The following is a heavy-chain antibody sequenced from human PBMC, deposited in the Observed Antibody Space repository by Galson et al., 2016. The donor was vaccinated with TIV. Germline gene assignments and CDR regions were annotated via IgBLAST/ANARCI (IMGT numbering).Heavy chain of an antibody. J-gene: IGHJ6*02. CDR1: GYTITSYA. CDR3: ARDFGGSFSPFYGMDV. CDR2: INAGTGDT. D-gene: IGHD3-16*01. V-gene: IGHV1-3*01. Sequence: SVKVSCKASGYTITSYAMHWVRQAPGQRIEWMGWINAGTGDTKFSQKFQGRVTLTRDTSASTVYMGLSSLTSEDTAVYYCARDFGGSFSPFYGMDVWGQGTTVTVSS.